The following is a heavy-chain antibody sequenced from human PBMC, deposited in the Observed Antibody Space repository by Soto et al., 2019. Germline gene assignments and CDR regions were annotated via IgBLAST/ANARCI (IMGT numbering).Heavy chain of an antibody. CDR2: IIPILGIA. J-gene: IGHJ3*02. CDR3: AKMRRDRSRGHDDFDI. CDR1: GGTFSSYT. V-gene: IGHV1-69*02. Sequence: QVQLVQSGAEVKKPGSSVKVSCKASGGTFSSYTISWVRQAPGQGLEWMGRIIPILGIANYAQKFQGRVTIIADKSTRTAYRGMRSLRSDETAVYYCAKMRRDRSRGHDDFDIWGQGTMVTVSS. D-gene: IGHD3-22*01.